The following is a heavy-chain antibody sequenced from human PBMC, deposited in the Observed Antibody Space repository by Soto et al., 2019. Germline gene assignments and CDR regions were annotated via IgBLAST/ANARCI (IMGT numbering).Heavy chain of an antibody. CDR1: GFTFINYA. CDR2: ISSNGANT. D-gene: IGHD2-8*01. CDR3: VSWVSAHFDY. V-gene: IGHV3-23*01. J-gene: IGHJ4*01. Sequence: PGGSLRLSCEVSGFTFINYAMSWVRQAPGKGLEWVSGISSNGANTHYAGSVEGRFTITKDASRNTVHLHMNSLRTEDTATYFCVSWVSAHFDYWGQGIPVTVSS.